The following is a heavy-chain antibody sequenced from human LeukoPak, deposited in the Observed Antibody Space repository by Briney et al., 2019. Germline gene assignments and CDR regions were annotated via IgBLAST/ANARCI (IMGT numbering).Heavy chain of an antibody. Sequence: PGKSLRLSCAASGFTFSNYGMHWVRQAPGKGLEWVTVIWYDGSKKYYADSVKGRFTISRDNAKNSLYLQMNSLRAEDTAVYYCAREDGYSSSWYSDYWGQGTLVTVSS. V-gene: IGHV3-33*01. J-gene: IGHJ4*02. CDR3: AREDGYSSSWYSDY. CDR2: IWYDGSKK. CDR1: GFTFSNYG. D-gene: IGHD6-13*01.